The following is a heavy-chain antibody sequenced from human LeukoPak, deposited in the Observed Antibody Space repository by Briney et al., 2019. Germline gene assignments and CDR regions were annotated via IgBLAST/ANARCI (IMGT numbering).Heavy chain of an antibody. J-gene: IGHJ4*02. CDR1: GGTFSSYA. V-gene: IGHV1-69*05. D-gene: IGHD4-17*01. CDR2: IIPIFGTA. Sequence: ASVKVSCKASGGTFSSYAISWVRQAPGQGLEWMGGIIPIFGTANYAQKLQGRVTMTTDTSTSTAYMELRSLRSDDTAVYYCARDPYGDYGGWGQGTLVTVSS. CDR3: ARDPYGDYGG.